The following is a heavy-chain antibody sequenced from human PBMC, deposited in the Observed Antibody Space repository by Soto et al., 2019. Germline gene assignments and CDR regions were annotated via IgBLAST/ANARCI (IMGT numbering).Heavy chain of an antibody. CDR3: ARDRPHIVVVVAATLDY. Sequence: QVQLVESGGGVVQPGRSLRLSCAASGFTFSSYAMHWVRQAPGKGLEWVAVISYDGSNKYYADSVKGRFTISRDNSKNTLYLQMNSLRAEDTAVYYCARDRPHIVVVVAATLDYWGQGTLVIVSA. V-gene: IGHV3-30-3*01. J-gene: IGHJ4*02. CDR1: GFTFSSYA. D-gene: IGHD2-15*01. CDR2: ISYDGSNK.